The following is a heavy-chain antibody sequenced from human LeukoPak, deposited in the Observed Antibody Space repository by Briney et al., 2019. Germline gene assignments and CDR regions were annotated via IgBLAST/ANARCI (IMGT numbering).Heavy chain of an antibody. CDR3: ARRPVTGPNWFDP. CDR1: GGSISSNS. CDR2: ISYTGNA. J-gene: IGHJ5*02. V-gene: IGHV4-59*08. Sequence: SETLSLTCTVSGGSISSNSWSWIRQPPGKGLEWIGYISYTGNANYSPSLKSRATISVDTSKNEFPLKLSSVTAADTAVYYCARRPVTGPNWFDPWGRGTLVTVSS. D-gene: IGHD2-21*02.